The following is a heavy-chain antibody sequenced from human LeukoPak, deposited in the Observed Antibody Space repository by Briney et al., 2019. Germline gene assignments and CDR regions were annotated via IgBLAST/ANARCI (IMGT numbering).Heavy chain of an antibody. CDR2: IYYSGST. CDR3: AREKYDYVWGSYRPFDY. CDR1: GGSISSSSYY. V-gene: IGHV4-39*07. J-gene: IGHJ4*02. D-gene: IGHD3-16*02. Sequence: SETLSLTCTVSGGSISSSSYYWGWIRQPPGKGLEWIGSIYYSGSTYYNPSLKSRVTISVDTSKNQFSLKLSSVTAADTAVYYCAREKYDYVWGSYRPFDYWGQGTLVTVSS.